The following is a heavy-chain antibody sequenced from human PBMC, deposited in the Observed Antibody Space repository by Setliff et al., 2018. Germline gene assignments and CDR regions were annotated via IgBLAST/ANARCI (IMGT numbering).Heavy chain of an antibody. Sequence: GGSLRLSCAASGFTFSAHYMDWLRQAPGKGLEWVGRIRNKDNSYTTAYAASVRGRFTISRDDSKNTAYLQMNSLKTEDTAVYYCTFARDGYDVFDIWGQGTMVTVSS. D-gene: IGHD5-18*01. J-gene: IGHJ3*02. V-gene: IGHV3-72*01. CDR3: TFARDGYDVFDI. CDR1: GFTFSAHY. CDR2: IRNKDNSYTT.